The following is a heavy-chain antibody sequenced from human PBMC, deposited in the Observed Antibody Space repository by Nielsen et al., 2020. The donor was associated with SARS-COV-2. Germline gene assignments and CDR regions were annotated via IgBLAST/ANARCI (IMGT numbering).Heavy chain of an antibody. Sequence: GGSLRLSCAASGFTFSSYSMNWVRQAPGKGLEWVSYISSSSSTIYYADSVKSRFTISRDNAKNSLYLQMNSLRAEDTAVYYCAGDQPSYDILTGYLIDYWGQGTLVTVSS. J-gene: IGHJ4*02. CDR2: ISSSSSTI. CDR1: GFTFSSYS. CDR3: AGDQPSYDILTGYLIDY. D-gene: IGHD3-9*01. V-gene: IGHV3-48*01.